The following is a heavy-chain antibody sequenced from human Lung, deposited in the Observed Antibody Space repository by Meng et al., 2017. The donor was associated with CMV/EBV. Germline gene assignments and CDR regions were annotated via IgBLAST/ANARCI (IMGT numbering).Heavy chain of an antibody. Sequence: ESXKISXAASGFTFDDYTMHWVRQAPGKGLEWVSLISWDGGSTYYADSVKGRFTISRDNSKNSLYLQMNSLRTEDTALYYCAKDLAAAGQLYYYYGMDVWGQVTXVTVAS. D-gene: IGHD6-13*01. CDR1: GFTFDDYT. CDR2: ISWDGGST. V-gene: IGHV3-43*01. CDR3: AKDLAAAGQLYYYYGMDV. J-gene: IGHJ6*02.